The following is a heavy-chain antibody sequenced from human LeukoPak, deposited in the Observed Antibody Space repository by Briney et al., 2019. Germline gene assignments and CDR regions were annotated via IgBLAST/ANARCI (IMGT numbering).Heavy chain of an antibody. D-gene: IGHD5-18*01. Sequence: PGGSLRLSCAASGFTFSTYWMSWVRQAPGKGLEWVANIKEDGSEKNYADSMKGRFTISRDNAKNSPYLQMNSLRAEDTAVYYCARGYTCGYWGQGTLVIVSS. CDR2: IKEDGSEK. V-gene: IGHV3-7*04. CDR3: ARGYTCGY. CDR1: GFTFSTYW. J-gene: IGHJ4*02.